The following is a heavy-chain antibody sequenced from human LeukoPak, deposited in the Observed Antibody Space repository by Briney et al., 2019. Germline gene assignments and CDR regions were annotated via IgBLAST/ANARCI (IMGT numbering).Heavy chain of an antibody. Sequence: GSSVKVSCKASGYTFTSYGISWVRQAPGHGLEWMGWISAYNGNTNYAQKLQGRVTMTTDTSTSTAYMELRSLRSDDTAVYYCARDIVVVPAAMLFDYWGQGTLVTVSS. CDR2: ISAYNGNT. J-gene: IGHJ4*02. D-gene: IGHD2-2*01. CDR3: ARDIVVVPAAMLFDY. V-gene: IGHV1-18*04. CDR1: GYTFTSYG.